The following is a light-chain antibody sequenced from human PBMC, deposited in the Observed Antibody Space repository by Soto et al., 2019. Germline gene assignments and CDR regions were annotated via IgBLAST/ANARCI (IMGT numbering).Light chain of an antibody. V-gene: IGLV2-14*01. CDR2: EVT. J-gene: IGLJ2*01. CDR1: SSDVGGYNY. Sequence: QSALTQPASVSGSLGQSITISCTGTSSDVGGYNYVSWYQQHPGKDPKVVIFEVTKRPSGVSSRFSGYKSGNTASLTVSGLQAEEEGDYYCSSYTSSRTVLFGGVTKLTVL. CDR3: SSYTSSRTVL.